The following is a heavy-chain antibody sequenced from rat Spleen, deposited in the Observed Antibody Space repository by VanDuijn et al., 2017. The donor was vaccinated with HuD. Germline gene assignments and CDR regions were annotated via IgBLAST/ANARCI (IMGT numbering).Heavy chain of an antibody. Sequence: EVQLVESGGNLVQPGRSLKLSCAASGITFSHHDMAWVRLAPMKGLEWVATISYDSSSTYYRDSVKGRFTISRDNAKSTLYLQMDSLRSEDTATYYCTTSNYYSAYIYLDAWGQGTSVTVSS. CDR2: ISYDSSST. D-gene: IGHD1-2*01. J-gene: IGHJ4*01. CDR3: TTSNYYSAYIYLDA. V-gene: IGHV5-7*01. CDR1: GITFSHHD.